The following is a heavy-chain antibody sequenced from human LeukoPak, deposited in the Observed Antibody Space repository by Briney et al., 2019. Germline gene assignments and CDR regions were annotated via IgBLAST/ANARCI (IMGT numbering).Heavy chain of an antibody. D-gene: IGHD6-13*01. J-gene: IGHJ4*02. CDR3: ARGKQQLVPPFDY. V-gene: IGHV4-4*02. CDR2: IHPSGEI. CDR1: GGSISSSNW. Sequence: SETLSLTCGVSGGSISSSNWWSWVRQPPGKGLEWIGEIHPSGEINYNPSLKSRVTISLDKSKNQFSLKMTSVIAADTAIYYCARGKQQLVPPFDYWGQGALVTVSS.